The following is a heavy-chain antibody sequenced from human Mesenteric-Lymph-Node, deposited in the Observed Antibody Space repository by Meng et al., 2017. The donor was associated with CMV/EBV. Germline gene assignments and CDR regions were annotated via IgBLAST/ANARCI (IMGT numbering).Heavy chain of an antibody. CDR3: ARGREKDY. V-gene: IGHV3-7*01. CDR1: GFTFSIYW. CDR2: IKQDGSEK. J-gene: IGHJ4*02. Sequence: GESLKISCAASGFTFSIYWMTWVRQAPGKGLEWVANIKQDGSEKYYVDSVKGRFTISRDNAKNSLYLQMNSLRAEDTAVYYCARGREKDYWGQGTLVTVSS.